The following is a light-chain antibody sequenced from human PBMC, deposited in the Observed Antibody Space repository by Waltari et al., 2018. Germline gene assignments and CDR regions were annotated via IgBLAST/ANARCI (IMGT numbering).Light chain of an antibody. V-gene: IGKV3-11*01. CDR3: QQRQYWPPLT. CDR2: DAS. CDR1: QSVNRY. J-gene: IGKJ3*01. Sequence: EVVLTQSPATLSLSPGERATLSCRASQSVNRYLAWYQQQSGQAPRLLIYDASNRATGIPARFSGSGSGTDFTLTISSLEPEDFAVYYCQQRQYWPPLTFGPGTKVEIK.